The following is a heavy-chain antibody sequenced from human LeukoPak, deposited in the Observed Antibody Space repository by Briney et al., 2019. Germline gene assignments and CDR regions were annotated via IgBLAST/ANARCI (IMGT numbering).Heavy chain of an antibody. V-gene: IGHV4-34*01. CDR1: GGSFSGYY. D-gene: IGHD3-10*01. CDR3: ARVGWFGDQNRFDY. Sequence: SETLSLTCAVYGGSFSGYYWSWIRQPPGKGLEWIGEINHSGSTNYNPSLKSRVTISVDTSKNQFSLKLSSVTAADTAVYYCARVGWFGDQNRFDYWGQGTLVTVSS. J-gene: IGHJ4*02. CDR2: INHSGST.